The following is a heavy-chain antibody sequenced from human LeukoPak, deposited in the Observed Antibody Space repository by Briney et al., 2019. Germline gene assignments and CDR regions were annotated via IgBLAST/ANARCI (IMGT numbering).Heavy chain of an antibody. CDR3: ATVTTLITDFDY. CDR1: GGSFSGYY. J-gene: IGHJ4*02. Sequence: PSETLSLTCAVYGGSFSGYYWSWIRQPPGKGLEWIGEINHSGSTNYNPSLKSRVAISVDTSKNQFSLKLSSVTAADTAVYYCATVTTLITDFDYWGQGTLVTVSS. CDR2: INHSGST. D-gene: IGHD4-17*01. V-gene: IGHV4-34*01.